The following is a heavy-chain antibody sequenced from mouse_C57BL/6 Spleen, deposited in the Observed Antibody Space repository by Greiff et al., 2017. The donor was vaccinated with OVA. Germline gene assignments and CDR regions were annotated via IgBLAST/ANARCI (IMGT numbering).Heavy chain of an antibody. CDR2: IRLKSDNYAT. V-gene: IGHV6-3*01. Sequence: EVKLVESGGGLVQPGGSMKLSCVASGFTFSNYWMNWVRQSPEKGLEWVAQIRLKSDNYATHYAESVKGRFTISRDDSKSSVYLQMNNLRAEDTGIYYCTGGAFYYYAMDYWGQGTSVTVSS. J-gene: IGHJ4*01. CDR3: TGGAFYYYAMDY. CDR1: GFTFSNYW.